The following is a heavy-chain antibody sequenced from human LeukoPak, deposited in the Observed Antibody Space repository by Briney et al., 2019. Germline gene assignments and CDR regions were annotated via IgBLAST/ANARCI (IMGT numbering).Heavy chain of an antibody. CDR3: ARGGVDWTFDY. Sequence: SGTLSHTCTVSGGSISNYYWSWIRQPAGKGLEWIGHIYTSGSTNYNPSLKSRVTMSVDTSKNQFSLNLSSVTAADTAVYYCARGGVDWTFDYWGQGTLVTVSS. J-gene: IGHJ4*02. V-gene: IGHV4-4*07. CDR2: IYTSGST. D-gene: IGHD3-9*01. CDR1: GGSISNYY.